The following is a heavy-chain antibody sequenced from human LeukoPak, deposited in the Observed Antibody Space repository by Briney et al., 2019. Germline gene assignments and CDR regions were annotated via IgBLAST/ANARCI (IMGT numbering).Heavy chain of an antibody. CDR2: INSDGSST. Sequence: GGSLRLSCAASGFTFSSYWMHWVRQAPGKGLVWVSRINSDGSSTSYADSVKGRFTISRDNAKNTLYLQMNSLRAEDTAVYYCAKALYLGYCSSTSCYSPPDYWGQGTLVTVSS. J-gene: IGHJ4*02. CDR1: GFTFSSYW. D-gene: IGHD2-2*02. CDR3: AKALYLGYCSSTSCYSPPDY. V-gene: IGHV3-74*01.